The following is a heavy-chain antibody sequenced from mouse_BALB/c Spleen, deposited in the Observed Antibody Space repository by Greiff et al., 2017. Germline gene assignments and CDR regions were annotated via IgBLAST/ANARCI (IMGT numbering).Heavy chain of an antibody. CDR1: GYAFTNYL. V-gene: IGHV1-54*01. CDR2: INPGSGGT. Sequence: VQLQQSGAELVRPGTSVKVSCKASGYAFTNYLIEWVKQRPGQGLEWIGVINPGSGGTNYNEKFKGKATLTADKSSSTAYMQLSSLTSDDSAVYVCARGGIRRGDYCDYWGQGTTLTVSS. J-gene: IGHJ2*01. D-gene: IGHD2-12*01. CDR3: ARGGIRRGDYCDY.